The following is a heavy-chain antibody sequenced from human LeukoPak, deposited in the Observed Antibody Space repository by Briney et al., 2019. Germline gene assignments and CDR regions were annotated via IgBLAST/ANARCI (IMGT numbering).Heavy chain of an antibody. CDR3: ARIGYSSSSLDF. CDR1: GFPFSNYW. J-gene: IGHJ4*02. CDR2: IKQNGSVK. Sequence: GGSLRLSCATSGFPFSNYWMTWVRQAPGKGLEWVANIKQNGSVKYYVDSVKGRFTISRDNSKNSVYLQMISLRAEDTAVYKCARIGYSSSSLDFWGRGTLVTVSS. V-gene: IGHV3-7*03. D-gene: IGHD6-6*01.